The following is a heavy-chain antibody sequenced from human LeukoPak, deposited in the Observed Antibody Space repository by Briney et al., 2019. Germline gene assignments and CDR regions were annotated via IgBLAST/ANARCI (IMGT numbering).Heavy chain of an antibody. CDR3: ARQLGATSRDY. CDR2: IIPNSGAT. CDR1: GYTFTGYY. V-gene: IGHV1-2*02. Sequence: GASVKVSCKASGYTFTGYYMHWVRQAPGQGLEWMGWIIPNSGATNYAQNFQGRVTMTGDTPISTAYMELNRLTSDDTAVYYCARQLGATSRDYWGQGTLVTVSS. D-gene: IGHD1-26*01. J-gene: IGHJ4*02.